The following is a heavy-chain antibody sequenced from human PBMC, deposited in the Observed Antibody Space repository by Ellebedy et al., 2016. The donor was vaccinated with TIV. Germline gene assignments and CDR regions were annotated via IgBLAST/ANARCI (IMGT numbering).Heavy chain of an antibody. V-gene: IGHV3-21*01. CDR1: GFTFSTYS. D-gene: IGHD3-22*01. Sequence: PGGSLRLSCAASGFTFSTYSINWVRQAPGKGLEWVSSISSSSSIYYADSVKGRFTISRDNAKNSLYLQMNSLRAEDTAVYYCARDSPYDSSGTLDYWGQGTLVTVSS. CDR3: ARDSPYDSSGTLDY. J-gene: IGHJ4*02. CDR2: ISSSSSI.